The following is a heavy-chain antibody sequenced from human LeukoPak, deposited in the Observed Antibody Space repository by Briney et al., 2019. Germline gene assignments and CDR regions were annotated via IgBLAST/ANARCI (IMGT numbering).Heavy chain of an antibody. V-gene: IGHV4-59*12. CDR2: IYYSGST. Sequence: SETLSLTCTVSGGSISSYYWSWIRQPPGKGLEWIGYIYYSGSTNYNPSLKSRVTISVDTSKNQFSLKLSSVTAADTAVYYCARDRFLEWLLWGGYFDYWGQGTLVTVSS. CDR3: ARDRFLEWLLWGGYFDY. D-gene: IGHD3-3*01. CDR1: GGSISSYY. J-gene: IGHJ4*02.